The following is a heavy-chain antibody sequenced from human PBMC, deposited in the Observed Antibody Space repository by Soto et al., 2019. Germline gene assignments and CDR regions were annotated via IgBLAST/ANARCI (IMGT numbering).Heavy chain of an antibody. CDR1: GFTFDDYA. D-gene: IGHD2-2*01. CDR2: ISWNSGSI. J-gene: IGHJ4*02. V-gene: IGHV3-9*01. Sequence: EVQLVESGGGLVQPGRSLRLSCAASGFTFDDYAMHWVRHARGKGLEWVSGISWNSGSIGYADSVKGRFTISRDNAKNSLYLQMNTLRAEDTALYYCAKGGQLLVEGGGYWGQGTLVTVSS. CDR3: AKGGQLLVEGGGY.